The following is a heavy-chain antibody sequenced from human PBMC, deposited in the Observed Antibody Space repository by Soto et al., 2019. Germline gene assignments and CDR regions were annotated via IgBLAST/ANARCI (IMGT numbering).Heavy chain of an antibody. Sequence: QVQLVESGGGVVQPGRSLRLSCAASGFTFSSYAMHWVRQAPGKGLEWVAVISYDGSNKYYADSVKGRFTISRDNSKNTLYLQMNSLRAEDTAVYYCARDLLECISTSCYPNYYYYYGMDVWGQGTTVTVSS. CDR1: GFTFSSYA. J-gene: IGHJ6*02. CDR3: ARDLLECISTSCYPNYYYYYGMDV. D-gene: IGHD2-2*01. CDR2: ISYDGSNK. V-gene: IGHV3-30-3*01.